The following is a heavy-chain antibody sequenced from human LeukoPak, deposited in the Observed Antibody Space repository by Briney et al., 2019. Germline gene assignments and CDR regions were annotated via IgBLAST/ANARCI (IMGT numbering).Heavy chain of an antibody. Sequence: GGSLRLSCAASGFTFSSYGMHWVRQAPGKGLEWVAVISYGGSNKYYADSVKGRFTISRDDSKNTLYLQMNSLRAEDTAVYYCAKESPLEDYWGQGTLVTVSS. CDR1: GFTFSSYG. J-gene: IGHJ4*02. D-gene: IGHD5-24*01. CDR3: AKESPLEDY. CDR2: ISYGGSNK. V-gene: IGHV3-30*18.